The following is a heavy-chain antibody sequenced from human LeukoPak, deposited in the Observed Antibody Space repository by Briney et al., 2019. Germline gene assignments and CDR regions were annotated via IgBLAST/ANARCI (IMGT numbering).Heavy chain of an antibody. D-gene: IGHD7-27*01. Sequence: PGGSLRLSCAASGFTFRRYAMTWVRQAPGRGLEWVSTVSDTGESTYYADSVKGRFTISRDNSKNTLYLQMNSLRAEDTAVYYCAKVTTGDLYYYYMDVWGKGTTVTVSS. V-gene: IGHV3-23*01. CDR1: GFTFRRYA. CDR2: VSDTGEST. CDR3: AKVTTGDLYYYYMDV. J-gene: IGHJ6*03.